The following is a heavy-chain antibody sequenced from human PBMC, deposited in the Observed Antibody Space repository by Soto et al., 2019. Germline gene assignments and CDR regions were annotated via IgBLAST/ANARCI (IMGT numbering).Heavy chain of an antibody. D-gene: IGHD3-3*01. V-gene: IGHV1-2*02. CDR3: AREVGTIFGLVPVDP. Sequence: ASVKVSCKASGYTFTSYGISWVRQAPGQGLEWMGWINPNSGGTNYAQKFQGRVTMTRDTSISTAYMELSRLRSDDTAVYYCAREVGTIFGLVPVDPWGPGTLVNVST. CDR2: INPNSGGT. J-gene: IGHJ5*02. CDR1: GYTFTSYG.